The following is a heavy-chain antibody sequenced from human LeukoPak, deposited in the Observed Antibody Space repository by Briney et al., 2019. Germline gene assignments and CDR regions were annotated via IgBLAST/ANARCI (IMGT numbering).Heavy chain of an antibody. CDR3: ARGSAAGTFDY. J-gene: IGHJ4*02. CDR1: GFTFSSYS. V-gene: IGHV3-21*01. D-gene: IGHD6-13*01. CDR2: ISSSNSYI. Sequence: GGSLRLSCAASGFTFSSYSMNWVRQAPGKGLEWVSSISSSNSYIYYADSVKGRFTISRDNAKNSLYLQMNSLRAEDTAVYYCARGSAAGTFDYWGQGTLVTVSS.